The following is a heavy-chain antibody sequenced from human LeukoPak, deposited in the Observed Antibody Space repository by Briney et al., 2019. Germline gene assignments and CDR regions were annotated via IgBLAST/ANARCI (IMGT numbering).Heavy chain of an antibody. J-gene: IGHJ4*02. CDR1: GFTFSSYA. Sequence: GGSLRLSCAASGFTFSSYAMHWVRQAPGKGLEWVAVISYDGSNKYYADSVKGRFTISRDNSKNTLYLQMNSLRAEDTAVYYCASDRVRGTGTIGYWGQGTLVTVSS. CDR2: ISYDGSNK. CDR3: ASDRVRGTGTIGY. V-gene: IGHV3-30-3*01. D-gene: IGHD1-1*01.